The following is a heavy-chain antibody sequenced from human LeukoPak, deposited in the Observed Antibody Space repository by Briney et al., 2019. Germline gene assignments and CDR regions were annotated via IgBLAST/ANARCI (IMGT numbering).Heavy chain of an antibody. CDR2: INVDGGTT. CDR1: GFTFISYW. Sequence: PGGSLRVSCEASGFTFISYWMQWVRQAPGKGLVWISRINVDGGTTDYADSVRGRFTISRDNAKNTLYLQMNNLRAEDTAVYYCARDMTGPLDYWGQGTLVTASS. J-gene: IGHJ4*02. V-gene: IGHV3-74*01. D-gene: IGHD1-20*01. CDR3: ARDMTGPLDY.